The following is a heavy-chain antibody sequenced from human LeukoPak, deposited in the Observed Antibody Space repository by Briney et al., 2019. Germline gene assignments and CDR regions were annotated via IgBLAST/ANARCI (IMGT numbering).Heavy chain of an antibody. CDR3: ARDQGSGWYYY. CDR1: GGPIRRYY. Sequence: SETPFPTRTVSGGPIRRYYWSWIREPPGEGAGGIGYIYYSGSTNYNPSLKSRVTISVDTSKNQFSLKLSSVTAADTAVYYCARDQGSGWYYYWGQGTLVTVSS. V-gene: IGHV4-59*01. J-gene: IGHJ4*02. CDR2: IYYSGST. D-gene: IGHD6-19*01.